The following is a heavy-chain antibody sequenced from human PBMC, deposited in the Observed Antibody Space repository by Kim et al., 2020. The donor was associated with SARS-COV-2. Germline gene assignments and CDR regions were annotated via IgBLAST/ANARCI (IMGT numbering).Heavy chain of an antibody. Sequence: GESLKISCKGSGYSLTSYWIGWVRQMPGKGLEWMGIIYPGDSDTRYSPSFQGQVTISADKSISTAYLQWSSLKASDTAMYYCARREYDSSGYYYVSAFDIWGQGTMVTVSS. V-gene: IGHV5-51*01. CDR3: ARREYDSSGYYYVSAFDI. J-gene: IGHJ3*02. CDR2: IYPGDSDT. CDR1: GYSLTSYW. D-gene: IGHD3-22*01.